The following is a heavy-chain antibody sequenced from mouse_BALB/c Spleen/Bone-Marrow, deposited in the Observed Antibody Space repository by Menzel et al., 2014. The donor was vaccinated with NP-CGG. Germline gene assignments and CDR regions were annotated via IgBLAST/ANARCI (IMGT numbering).Heavy chain of an antibody. J-gene: IGHJ2*01. CDR1: GFNIKDTY. V-gene: IGHV14-3*02. D-gene: IGHD1-1*01. CDR2: IDPANGNT. Sequence: VQLQQSGAELVKPGASVKLSCTASGFNIKDTYMHWVKQRPEQGLEWIGRIDPANGNTKYDPKFQGKATITADTSSNTAYMRLSSLTSEDTAVYYGVNYYYGNYFDSGGQGTTLTVSS. CDR3: VNYYYGNYFDS.